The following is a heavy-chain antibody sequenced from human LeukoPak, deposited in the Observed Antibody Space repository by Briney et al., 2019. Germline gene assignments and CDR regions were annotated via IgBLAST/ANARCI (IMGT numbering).Heavy chain of an antibody. D-gene: IGHD2-2*01. V-gene: IGHV6-1*01. CDR2: TYYRSTWYN. J-gene: IGHJ5*02. CDR1: GDSVSSNSVT. CDR3: ARRLTQYDCFDP. Sequence: SQTLSLTCALSGDSVSSNSVTWNWIRQSPSRGLEWLGRTYYRSTWYNDYAVSVRGRITVNPDTSKNQFSLHLNSVTPEDTAVYYCARRLTQYDCFDPWGQGILVAVSS.